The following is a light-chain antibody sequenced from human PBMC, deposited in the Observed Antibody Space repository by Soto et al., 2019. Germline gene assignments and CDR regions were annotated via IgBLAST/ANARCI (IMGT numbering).Light chain of an antibody. Sequence: EIVMTQSPATLSVSPGGRATLHCRASQSISDTLAWYQQKPGQAPRLLIYGASTRAPGFPARFSGSGSGIDFTLTISSLQSEDFAVYYCQQYNNWPWTFGQGTKVDIK. CDR3: QQYNNWPWT. CDR1: QSISDT. V-gene: IGKV3-15*01. J-gene: IGKJ1*01. CDR2: GAS.